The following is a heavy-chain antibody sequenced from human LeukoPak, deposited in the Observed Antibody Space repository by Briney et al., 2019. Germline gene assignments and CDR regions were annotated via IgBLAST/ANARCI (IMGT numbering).Heavy chain of an antibody. J-gene: IGHJ4*02. Sequence: SETLSLTCTVSGGSISSYYWSWVRQPPGKGLEWIGYVHYSGSTKYNTSLKRRVTISVDTSKNQFSLKLSSVTAADTAVYYCARGRTGSYFAADYWGQGTLVTVSS. CDR3: ARGRTGSYFAADY. CDR1: GGSISSYY. CDR2: VHYSGST. V-gene: IGHV4-59*01. D-gene: IGHD1-26*01.